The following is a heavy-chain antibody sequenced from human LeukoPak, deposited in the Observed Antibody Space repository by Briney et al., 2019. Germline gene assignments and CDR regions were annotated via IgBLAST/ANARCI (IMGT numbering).Heavy chain of an antibody. CDR1: GGTFSSYA. D-gene: IGHD3-3*01. CDR2: IIPIFGTA. CDR3: GRESGSYYFDY. V-gene: IGHV1-69*05. Sequence: SVKVPCKASGGTFSSYAISWVRQAPGQGLEWMGRIIPIFGTANYAQKFQGRVTITTDESTSTAYMELSSLRSEDTAVYYCGRESGSYYFDYGGQGTLVTVSS. J-gene: IGHJ4*02.